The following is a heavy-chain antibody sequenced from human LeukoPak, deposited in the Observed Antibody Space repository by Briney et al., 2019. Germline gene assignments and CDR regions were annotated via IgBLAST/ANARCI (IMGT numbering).Heavy chain of an antibody. Sequence: GGSLRLSCAASGFTFSSYGMHWVRQAPGKGLEWVAFIRYDGSNKYYADSVKGRFTISRDNSKNTLYLQINSLRAEDTAVYYCARRAGAYSHPYDYWGQGTLVTVSS. J-gene: IGHJ4*02. CDR1: GFTFSSYG. CDR2: IRYDGSNK. V-gene: IGHV3-30*02. CDR3: ARRAGAYSHPYDY. D-gene: IGHD4/OR15-4a*01.